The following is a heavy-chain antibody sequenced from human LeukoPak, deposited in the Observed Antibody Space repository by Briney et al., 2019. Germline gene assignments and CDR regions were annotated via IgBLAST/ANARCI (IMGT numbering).Heavy chain of an antibody. D-gene: IGHD3-3*01. J-gene: IGHJ4*02. CDR1: GGSISSSSYY. CDR3: ATTYYDFWSGHPNVFDY. CDR2: IYYSGST. V-gene: IGHV4-39*01. Sequence: SETLSLTCTVSGGSISSSSYYWGWTRQPPGKGLEWIGSIYYSGSTYYNPSLKSRVTISVDTSKNQFSLKLSSVTAADTAVYYCATTYYDFWSGHPNVFDYWGQGTLVTVSS.